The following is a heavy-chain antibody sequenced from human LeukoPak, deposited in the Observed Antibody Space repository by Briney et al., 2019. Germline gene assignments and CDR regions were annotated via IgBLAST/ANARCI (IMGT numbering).Heavy chain of an antibody. CDR1: GLTFSSSW. CDR3: ARDLAYSRLDY. CDR2: INPDGNKK. Sequence: GGSLRLSCAVSGLTFSSSWMDWVRQAPGKGLEWVASINPDGNKKYSADSVKGRFTISRDNAENSLYLQMNSLRVEDTAFYYCARDLAYSRLDYWGQGTLVTISS. J-gene: IGHJ4*02. D-gene: IGHD5-18*01. V-gene: IGHV3-7*01.